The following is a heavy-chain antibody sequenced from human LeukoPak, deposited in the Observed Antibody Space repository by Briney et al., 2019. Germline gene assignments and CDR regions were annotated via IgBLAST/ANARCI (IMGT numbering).Heavy chain of an antibody. V-gene: IGHV4-59*01. D-gene: IGHD3-22*01. J-gene: IGHJ2*01. CDR3: ARNIRDSSGPPWYFDL. Sequence: SETLSLTCTVSGGSISSYYWSWIRQPPGKGLEWIGYIYYSGSTNYNPSLKSRVTISVDTSKNQFSLKLSSVTAADTAVYYCARNIRDSSGPPWYFDLWGRGTLVTVSS. CDR2: IYYSGST. CDR1: GGSISSYY.